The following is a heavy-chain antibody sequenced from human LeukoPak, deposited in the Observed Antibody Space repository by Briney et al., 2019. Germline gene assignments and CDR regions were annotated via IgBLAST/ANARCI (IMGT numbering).Heavy chain of an antibody. CDR1: GFTFTSYA. V-gene: IGHV3-23*01. J-gene: IGHJ4*01. CDR2: ISGSGGGT. D-gene: IGHD6-6*01. Sequence: PGGSLRLSCAASGFTFTSYAMTWVRQAPGKGLEWVSVISGSGGGTYYADSVKGRFTISRDNSKNTLYLQMNSLRAEDTAVYYCAKTYSSSFAGWDVDYWGQGTLVTVSS. CDR3: AKTYSSSFAGWDVDY.